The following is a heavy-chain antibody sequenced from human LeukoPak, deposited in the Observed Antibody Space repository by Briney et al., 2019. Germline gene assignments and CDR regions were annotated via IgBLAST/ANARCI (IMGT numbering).Heavy chain of an antibody. CDR3: ARDQEGFDY. Sequence: ASVKVSCKSSGYTFTSNCIHWVRQAPGQGLEWMGMIYPRDGSTSYAQKFQGRVTVTRDTSASTVHMELSGLRSEDTAVYYCARDQEGFDYWGQGTLVTVSS. V-gene: IGHV1-46*01. J-gene: IGHJ4*02. CDR1: GYTFTSNC. CDR2: IYPRDGST.